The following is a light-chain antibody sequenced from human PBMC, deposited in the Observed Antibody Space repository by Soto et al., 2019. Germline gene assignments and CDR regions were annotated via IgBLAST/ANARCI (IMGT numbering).Light chain of an antibody. CDR1: SSDVCGYNY. J-gene: IGLJ2*01. V-gene: IGLV2-14*03. CDR2: DVS. Sequence: QSALTQPASVSGSPGQSITISCTGTSSDVCGYNYVSWYQHHPGKAPKLMIYDVSNRPSGVSNRFSGSKSGNTPSLTISGVQAEDEAYYYSSSHTTGGSLVFGGGTKLTVL. CDR3: SSHTTGGSLV.